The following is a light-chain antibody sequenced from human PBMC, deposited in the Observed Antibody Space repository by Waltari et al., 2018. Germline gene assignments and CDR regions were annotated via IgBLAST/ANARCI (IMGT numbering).Light chain of an antibody. J-gene: IGKJ1*01. CDR1: QSVGSD. CDR2: VTS. Sequence: VMTQSPATLSVSPGDGATLSCRASQSVGSDLVWYQQKPGQAPRLLIYVTSTRATCVPTRFSGSGSGTDFTLTISSLQSEDFAVYFCQQFHHLPRTVGQGNKVEIK. V-gene: IGKV3-15*01. CDR3: QQFHHLPRT.